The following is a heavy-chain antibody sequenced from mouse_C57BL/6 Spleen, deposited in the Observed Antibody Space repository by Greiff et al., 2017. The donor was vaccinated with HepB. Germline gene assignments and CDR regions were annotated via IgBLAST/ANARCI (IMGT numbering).Heavy chain of an antibody. CDR3: ARQEEMDY. Sequence: EVQRVESGGGLVKPGGSLKLSCAASGFTFSDYGMHWVRQAPEQGLEWVAYISSGSSTIYYADTVKGRFTISRDNAKNTLFLQMTSLRSEDTAMYYCARQEEMDYWGQGTSVTVSS. J-gene: IGHJ4*01. CDR1: GFTFSDYG. V-gene: IGHV5-17*01. CDR2: ISSGSSTI.